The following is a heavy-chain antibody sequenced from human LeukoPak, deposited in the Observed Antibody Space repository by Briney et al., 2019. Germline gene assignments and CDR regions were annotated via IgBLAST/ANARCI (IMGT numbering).Heavy chain of an antibody. CDR2: IYTSGST. CDR3: AGSDYDFWSGYYGYYYYYMDV. V-gene: IGHV4-4*09. J-gene: IGHJ6*03. CDR1: GGSISSYY. Sequence: SGTLSLTCTVSGGSISSYYWSWIRQPPGKGLEWIGYIYTSGSTNYNPSLKSRVTISVDTSKNQFSLKLSSVTAADTAVYYCAGSDYDFWSGYYGYYYYYMDVWGKGTTVTVSS. D-gene: IGHD3-3*01.